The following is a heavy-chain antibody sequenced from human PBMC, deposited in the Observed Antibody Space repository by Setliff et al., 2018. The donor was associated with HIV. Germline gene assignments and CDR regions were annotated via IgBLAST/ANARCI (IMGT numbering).Heavy chain of an antibody. CDR1: GGSISSYY. J-gene: IGHJ6*02. D-gene: IGHD3-22*01. CDR3: ARGTYYYDSSGYFNYYYGMDV. CDR2: IYYSGST. V-gene: IGHV4-59*01. Sequence: SETLSLTCTVSGGSISSYYWSWIRQLPGKGLEWIGYIYYSGSTHYNPSLKSRVTISVDTSKNQFSLKLSSVTAADTAVYYCARGTYYYDSSGYFNYYYGMDVWGQGTTVTVSS.